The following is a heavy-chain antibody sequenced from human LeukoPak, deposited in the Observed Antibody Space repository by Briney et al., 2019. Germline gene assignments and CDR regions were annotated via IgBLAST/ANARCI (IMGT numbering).Heavy chain of an antibody. D-gene: IGHD3-10*01. CDR3: AKDHYVSGRYDAFDI. J-gene: IGHJ3*02. V-gene: IGHV3-33*06. CDR2: IWYDGTNK. CDR1: GCSFSSFG. Sequence: AGSLRLSCAASGCSFSSFGMHWVRQAPGKGLEWVAVIWYDGTNKYYADSVKGRFTISRDNSKNTLYLQMSSLRAEDTAVYYCAKDHYVSGRYDAFDIWGQGTTVTVSS.